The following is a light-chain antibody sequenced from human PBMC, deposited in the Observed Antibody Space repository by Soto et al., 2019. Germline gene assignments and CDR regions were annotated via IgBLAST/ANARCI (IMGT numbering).Light chain of an antibody. J-gene: IGKJ1*01. CDR3: QQYNNWPQT. CDR1: QSVSSN. Sequence: EIVMTQSPATLSVSPGERATLSCRASQSVSSNLAWYQQKPGPAPRLLIYGASTRATGIPARFSGSGSGTEFTLTISSMQSEDLAVYYCQQYNNWPQTFGQGTKVEIK. CDR2: GAS. V-gene: IGKV3-15*01.